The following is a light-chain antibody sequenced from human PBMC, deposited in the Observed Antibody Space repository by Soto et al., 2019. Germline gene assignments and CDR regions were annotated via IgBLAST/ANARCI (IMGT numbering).Light chain of an antibody. CDR2: EGS. V-gene: IGLV2-11*01. J-gene: IGLJ2*01. CDR1: SSDVGNYNF. Sequence: QSVLTQPRSVSGSPGQSVTISCTGTSSDVGNYNFVSWYQQHPGKAPRVIIYEGSKRPSGVSNRFSGSKSGNTASLTISGLQAEDEADYYCSSYAGNDILVFGGGTKVTVL. CDR3: SSYAGNDILV.